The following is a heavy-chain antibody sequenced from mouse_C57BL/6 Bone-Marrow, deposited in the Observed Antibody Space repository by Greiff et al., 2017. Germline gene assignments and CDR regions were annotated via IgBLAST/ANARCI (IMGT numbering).Heavy chain of an antibody. CDR2: IDPENGDT. CDR3: TTGSLYYYAMDY. CDR1: GFNIKDDY. V-gene: IGHV14-4*01. Sequence: VQLQQSGAELVRPGASVKLSCTASGFNIKDDYMHWVKQRPEQGLEWIGWIDPENGDTEYASKIQGKATITADTSSNTAYLQLSSLTSEDTAVYYCTTGSLYYYAMDYWGQGTSVTVSS. J-gene: IGHJ4*01. D-gene: IGHD6-5*01.